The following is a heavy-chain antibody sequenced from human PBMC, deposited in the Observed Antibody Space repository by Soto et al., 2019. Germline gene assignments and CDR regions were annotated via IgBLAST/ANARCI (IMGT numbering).Heavy chain of an antibody. CDR1: GGSFSGYY. CDR2: INHCVST. Sequence: PSETLSLTCAVYGGSFSGYYWSWIRQPPVKGFHSIWDINHCVSTNYIPSLMCGDTTSVNTSKQLFYLELSAVAAVDTVVYSCASGPYCTSTSCPSDFYLAYWGQGTLVTVSS. V-gene: IGHV4-34*01. J-gene: IGHJ4*02. CDR3: ASGPYCTSTSCPSDFYLAY. D-gene: IGHD2-2*01.